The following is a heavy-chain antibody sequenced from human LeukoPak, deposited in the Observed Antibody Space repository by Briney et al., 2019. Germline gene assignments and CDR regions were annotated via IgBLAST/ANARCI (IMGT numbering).Heavy chain of an antibody. CDR1: GYSTSSGYY. CDR3: ARDGPTYYYDNSGHYYDY. J-gene: IGHJ4*02. CDR2: IYHSGSA. Sequence: SETLSLTCGVSGYSTSSGYYWGWIRQPPGKGLEWIGSIYHSGSAYYNPSLKSRVTISVDTSKNQFSLKLSSVTAADTAVYYCARDGPTYYYDNSGHYYDYWGQGTLVTVSS. V-gene: IGHV4-38-2*02. D-gene: IGHD3-22*01.